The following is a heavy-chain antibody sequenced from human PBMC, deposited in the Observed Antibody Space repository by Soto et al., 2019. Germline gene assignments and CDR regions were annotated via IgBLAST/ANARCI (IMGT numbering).Heavy chain of an antibody. J-gene: IGHJ4*02. D-gene: IGHD2-8*02. Sequence: GGSLRLSCAASGFSFSDFGMTWVRQAPGRGLEWVSTIHPEGTNTHYADSVKGRFTISRDNSKDTLYLDMNSLRAEDTAIYFCATDPSTGAADFWGQGTLVTVSS. CDR2: IHPEGTNT. V-gene: IGHV3-23*01. CDR1: GFSFSDFG. CDR3: ATDPSTGAADF.